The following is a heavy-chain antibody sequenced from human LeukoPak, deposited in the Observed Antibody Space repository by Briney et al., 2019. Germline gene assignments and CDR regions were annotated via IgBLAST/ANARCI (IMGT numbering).Heavy chain of an antibody. CDR2: INPNSGGT. J-gene: IGHJ4*02. CDR3: ARGYDLLTGYHYYFDS. Sequence: SVKVSCKASGYTFTAYYLHWVRQAPGQGLEWMGWINPNSGGTNYAQNFQGRVTMTGDASITTAYMELSSLRSDDTAVYYCARGYDLLTGYHYYFDSWGQGTLVTVSS. CDR1: GYTFTAYY. D-gene: IGHD3-9*01. V-gene: IGHV1-2*02.